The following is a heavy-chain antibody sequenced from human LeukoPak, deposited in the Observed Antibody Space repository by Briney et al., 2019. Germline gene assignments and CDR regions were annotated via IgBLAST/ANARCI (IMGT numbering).Heavy chain of an antibody. J-gene: IGHJ6*02. Sequence: GGSLRLSCAASGFTFSSYAMSWVRQAPGKGLEWVSAISGSGGSTYYADSVRGRFTISRDNSENTLYLQMNSLRAEDTAVYYCAKDIPYGSGSYYLYYYYGMDVWGQGTTVTVSS. D-gene: IGHD3-10*01. V-gene: IGHV3-23*01. CDR1: GFTFSSYA. CDR3: AKDIPYGSGSYYLYYYYGMDV. CDR2: ISGSGGST.